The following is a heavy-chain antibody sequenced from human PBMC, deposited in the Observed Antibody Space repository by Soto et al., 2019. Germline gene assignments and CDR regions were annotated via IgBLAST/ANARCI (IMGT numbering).Heavy chain of an antibody. CDR1: GGAISTYY. D-gene: IGHD3-3*01. V-gene: IGHV4-4*07. CDR2: IYSSGST. Sequence: SETLFLTCTVSGGAISTYYWTWIRQPAGKGLEWIGRIYSSGSTKYNPSLQSRVTMSLDTSNNQFSLRLTSVTAADTAVYYCARGQRFSDWFDPWGQGTLVTVSS. J-gene: IGHJ5*02. CDR3: ARGQRFSDWFDP.